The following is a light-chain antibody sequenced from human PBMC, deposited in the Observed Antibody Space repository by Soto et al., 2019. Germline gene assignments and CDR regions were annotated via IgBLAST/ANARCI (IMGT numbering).Light chain of an antibody. V-gene: IGLV4-69*01. Sequence: QSVLTQSPSASASLGASVKLTCTLSSGHSNYAIAWHQQQPEKGPRYLMEVNSDGSHSKGDGIPDRFSGSSSGAERYLTISSLQSEDEGDYYCQTWGTGIYVVFGGGTKVTVL. J-gene: IGLJ2*01. CDR3: QTWGTGIYVV. CDR1: SGHSNYA. CDR2: VNSDGSH.